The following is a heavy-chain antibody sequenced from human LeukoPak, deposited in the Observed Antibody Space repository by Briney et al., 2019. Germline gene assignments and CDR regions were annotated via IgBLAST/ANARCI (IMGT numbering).Heavy chain of an antibody. Sequence: ASVKVSCKASGYTFTSYAMHWVRQAPGQRLEWMGWINAGNGSTKYSQKFQGRVTITRDTSASTAYMELSRLRSDDTAVYYCARDSLPIAAAGGPPGYWGQGTLVTVSS. CDR1: GYTFTSYA. CDR2: INAGNGST. V-gene: IGHV1-3*01. J-gene: IGHJ4*02. D-gene: IGHD6-13*01. CDR3: ARDSLPIAAAGGPPGY.